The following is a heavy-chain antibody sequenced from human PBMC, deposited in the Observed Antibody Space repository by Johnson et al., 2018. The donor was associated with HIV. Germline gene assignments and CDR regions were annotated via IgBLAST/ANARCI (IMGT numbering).Heavy chain of an antibody. CDR3: AKHLSTLVDAFDI. V-gene: IGHV3-23*04. CDR1: GFIFSRFW. J-gene: IGHJ3*02. D-gene: IGHD3-16*01. CDR2: LTPSGGGT. Sequence: VQLVESGGGLVQPGGSVRVSCVASGFIFSRFWMSWVRQAPGKGPEWVSALTPSGGGTYYADSVQGRFTISRDNSKNTLYLQLNSLRAEDTAVFYCAKHLSTLVDAFDIWGQGTMVTVSS.